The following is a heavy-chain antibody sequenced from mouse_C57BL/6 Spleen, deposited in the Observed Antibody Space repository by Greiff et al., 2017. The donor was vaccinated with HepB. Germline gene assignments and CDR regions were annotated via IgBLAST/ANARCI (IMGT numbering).Heavy chain of an antibody. V-gene: IGHV3-6*01. D-gene: IGHD1-1*01. CDR2: ISYDGSN. Sequence: DVKLQESGPGLVKPSQSLSLTCSVTGYSITSGYYWNWIRQFPGNKLEWMGYISYDGSNNYNPSLKNRISITRDTSKNQFFLKLNSVTTEDTATYYCARGGITSPYFDYWGQGTTLTVSS. CDR3: ARGGITSPYFDY. J-gene: IGHJ2*01. CDR1: GYSITSGYY.